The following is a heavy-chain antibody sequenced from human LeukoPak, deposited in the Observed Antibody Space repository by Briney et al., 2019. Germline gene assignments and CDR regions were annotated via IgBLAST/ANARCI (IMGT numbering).Heavy chain of an antibody. CDR1: GGSISSSNW. V-gene: IGHV4-4*02. D-gene: IGHD3-16*01. Sequence: SETLSLTCAVSGGSISSSNWWSWVRQPPGKGLEWIGYIYYSGSTYYNPSLKSRVTISVDTSKNQFSLKLSSVTAADTAVYYCARGKDGAYGGYYYYGMDVWGQGTTVTVSS. CDR2: IYYSGST. J-gene: IGHJ6*02. CDR3: ARGKDGAYGGYYYYGMDV.